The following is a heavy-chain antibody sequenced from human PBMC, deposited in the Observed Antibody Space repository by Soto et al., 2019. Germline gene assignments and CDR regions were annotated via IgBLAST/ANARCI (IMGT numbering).Heavy chain of an antibody. V-gene: IGHV1-18*04. D-gene: IGHD6-13*01. Sequence: GASVKVSCKASGYTFTSYCISWVLQAPGQGLEWMGWISAYNGNTNYAQKLQGRVTMTTDTSTSTAYMELRSLRSDDTAVYYCARDEEQLARGWFDPWGQGTLVTVSS. CDR1: GYTFTSYC. J-gene: IGHJ5*02. CDR2: ISAYNGNT. CDR3: ARDEEQLARGWFDP.